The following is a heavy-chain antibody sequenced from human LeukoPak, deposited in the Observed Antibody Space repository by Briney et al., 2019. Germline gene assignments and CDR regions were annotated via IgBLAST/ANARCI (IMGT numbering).Heavy chain of an antibody. J-gene: IGHJ4*02. V-gene: IGHV4-59*01. CDR1: GVSISSYY. Sequence: KPSETLSLTCTVSGVSISSYYWSWIRQPPGKGLEWIGYIYYSGSTNYNTSLTSRVTTSVDTTRTQFSLKLSSVTAAGTDVYDCARIHLLLWFGELSGYFDYWGQGTLVTVSS. D-gene: IGHD3-10*01. CDR2: IYYSGST. CDR3: ARIHLLLWFGELSGYFDY.